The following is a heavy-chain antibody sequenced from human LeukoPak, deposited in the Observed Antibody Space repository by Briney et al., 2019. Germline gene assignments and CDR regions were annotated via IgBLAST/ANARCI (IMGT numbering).Heavy chain of an antibody. D-gene: IGHD6-19*01. CDR3: AKDSPIAVADDY. CDR1: GFTFSSYA. CDR2: ISGSGGST. Sequence: AGGSLRFSCAASGFTFSSYAMSWVRQAPGKGLEWVSAISGSGGSTYYADSVKGRSTISRDNSKNTLYLQMNSLRAEDTAEYYCAKDSPIAVADDYWGQGTLVTVSS. V-gene: IGHV3-23*01. J-gene: IGHJ4*02.